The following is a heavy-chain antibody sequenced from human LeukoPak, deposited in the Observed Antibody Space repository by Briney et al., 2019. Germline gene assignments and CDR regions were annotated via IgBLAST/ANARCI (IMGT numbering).Heavy chain of an antibody. CDR1: GGSISSSSYY. CDR2: IYYSGST. CDR3: ARVSMSDSYNYYYYYMDV. V-gene: IGHV4-39*07. D-gene: IGHD5-18*01. J-gene: IGHJ6*03. Sequence: PSETLSLTCTVSGGSISSSSYYWGWIRQPPGKGLEWIGSIYYSGSTYYNPSLKSRVTISVDTSKNQFSLKLSSVTAADTAVYYCARVSMSDSYNYYYYYMDVWGKGTTVTVSS.